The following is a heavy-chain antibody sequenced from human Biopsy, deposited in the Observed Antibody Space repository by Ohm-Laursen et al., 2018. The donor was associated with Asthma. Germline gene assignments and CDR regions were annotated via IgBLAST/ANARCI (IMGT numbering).Heavy chain of an antibody. V-gene: IGHV4-59*07. J-gene: IGHJ4*02. Sequence: SDTLSLTCAVSGVSIRSHYWTWIRQPPGKGLEWIGNIHYSGSTYSNPSLKSRVTISVDTSKKQISLRLSSVIAADTAVYYCAGFCSGGNCPDHWGQGTLVTVSS. CDR2: IHYSGST. D-gene: IGHD2-15*01. CDR1: GVSIRSHY. CDR3: AGFCSGGNCPDH.